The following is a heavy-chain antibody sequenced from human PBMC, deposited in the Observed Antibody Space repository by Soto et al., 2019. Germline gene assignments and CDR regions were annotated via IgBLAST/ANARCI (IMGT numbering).Heavy chain of an antibody. D-gene: IGHD3-22*01. CDR1: GYTFTSYY. V-gene: IGHV1-46*01. CDR3: ATEYDSSGYYYWGGGKYFDY. CDR2: INPSGGST. J-gene: IGHJ4*02. Sequence: ASVKVSCKASGYTFTSYYMHWVRQAPGQRLQWMGIINPSGGSTSYAQKFQGRVTMTRDTSTSTVYMELSSLRSEDTAVYYCATEYDSSGYYYWGGGKYFDYWGQATLVTVPQ.